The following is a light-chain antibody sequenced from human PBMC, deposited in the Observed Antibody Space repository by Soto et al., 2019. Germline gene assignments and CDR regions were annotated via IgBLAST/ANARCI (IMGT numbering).Light chain of an antibody. CDR2: EVT. CDR3: SSYAGSNNLKV. CDR1: SSDVGGYNY. J-gene: IGLJ1*01. Sequence: QSVLTQPPSPSGSPGQSVTISCTGTSSDVGGYNYVSWYQQHPGKAPKLMIYEVTKRPSGVPDRFSGSKSGNTASLTVFGLQAEDDADYYCSSYAGSNNLKVFGTGTKVTVL. V-gene: IGLV2-8*01.